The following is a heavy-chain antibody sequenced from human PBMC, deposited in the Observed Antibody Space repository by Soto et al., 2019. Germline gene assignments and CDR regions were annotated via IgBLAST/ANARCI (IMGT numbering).Heavy chain of an antibody. V-gene: IGHV4-34*01. J-gene: IGHJ4*02. D-gene: IGHD2-8*02. CDR1: GGSFSDYF. CDR2: IKHSGST. Sequence: QVQLQQWGAGLLKPSATLSLTCSVYGGSFSDYFWTWIRQPPGQGLEWIGEIKHSGSTNYNPSLKSRVTISLDTSKNQFSLKLISVTAADTAVYYCARGPPIMYYGTGGYYYFDYWGQGTLVTVSS. CDR3: ARGPPIMYYGTGGYYYFDY.